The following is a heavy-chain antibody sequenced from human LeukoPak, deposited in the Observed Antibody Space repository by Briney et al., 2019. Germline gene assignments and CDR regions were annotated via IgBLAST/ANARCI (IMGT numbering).Heavy chain of an antibody. D-gene: IGHD3-3*01. V-gene: IGHV3-23*01. Sequence: GGSLRLSCAASGFTFTGHTMTWLRQAPGKGLEWVSIIGGRDDRTYYADSVEGRFTISRENSKNILYLQMSSLRADDTAVYYCAKDPNPLYDFWTGYKWGQGTLVTVSS. CDR1: GFTFTGHT. CDR3: AKDPNPLYDFWTGYK. CDR2: IGGRDDRT. J-gene: IGHJ4*02.